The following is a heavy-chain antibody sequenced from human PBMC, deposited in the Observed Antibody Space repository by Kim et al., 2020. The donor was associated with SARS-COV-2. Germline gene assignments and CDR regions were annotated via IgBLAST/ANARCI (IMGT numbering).Heavy chain of an antibody. CDR3: ARTYSGSYYSYFDY. Sequence: ADSVKSRFTISRDNSNNTLYLQMNRLRAEDTAVYYCARTYSGSYYSYFDYWGQGTLVTVSS. J-gene: IGHJ4*02. V-gene: IGHV3-30*01. D-gene: IGHD3-10*01.